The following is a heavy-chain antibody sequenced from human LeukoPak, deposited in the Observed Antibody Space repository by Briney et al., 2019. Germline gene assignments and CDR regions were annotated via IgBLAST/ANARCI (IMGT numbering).Heavy chain of an antibody. D-gene: IGHD5-24*01. CDR3: ARQSRGDGYNSYYYYYYYMDV. Sequence: SETPSLTCTVSGGSISSYYWSWIRQPPGKGLEWIGYVYYSGNTNYNPSLKSRVTISVDTSKNQFSLKLSSVTAADTAVYYCARQSRGDGYNSYYYYYYYMDVWGKGTTVTVSS. J-gene: IGHJ6*03. CDR1: GGSISSYY. V-gene: IGHV4-59*08. CDR2: VYYSGNT.